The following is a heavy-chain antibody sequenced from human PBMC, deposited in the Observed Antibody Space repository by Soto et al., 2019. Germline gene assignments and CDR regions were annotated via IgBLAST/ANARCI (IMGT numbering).Heavy chain of an antibody. J-gene: IGHJ4*02. CDR1: GYTLTSYY. V-gene: IGHV1-46*01. CDR2: INPSGGST. Sequence: SVKVSCTASGYTLTSYYMHWVRQAPVQGLAWMGIINPSGGSTSYAQNYQGRITMTRDTSTTTVYMELSSLRSEDTAVYFCARGDYDVLTGHYPLDYWGQGTLVTVSS. CDR3: ARGDYDVLTGHYPLDY. D-gene: IGHD3-9*01.